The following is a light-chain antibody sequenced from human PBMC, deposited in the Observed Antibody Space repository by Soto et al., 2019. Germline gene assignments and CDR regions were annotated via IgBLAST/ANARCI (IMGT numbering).Light chain of an antibody. J-gene: IGKJ1*01. CDR1: QIISSW. CDR3: QQYNSYSTFGPAT. Sequence: DIQMTQSPSTLSGSVGDRVTITCRASQIISSWLAWYQQKPGKAPKLLIYSASDLESGVPSRFSGSGFGTEFTLTITSLQPDDFATYYCQQYNSYSTFGPATFGQGTKVDIK. V-gene: IGKV1-5*03. CDR2: SAS.